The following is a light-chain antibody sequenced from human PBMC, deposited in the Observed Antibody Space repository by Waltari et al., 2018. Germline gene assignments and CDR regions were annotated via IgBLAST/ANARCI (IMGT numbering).Light chain of an antibody. J-gene: IGLJ1*01. CDR2: RDR. CDR3: QVWDSNTYV. V-gene: IGLV3-9*01. CDR1: NIGQQH. Sequence: SYELTQPLSASVALGQPASITCGGSNIGQQHVHWYQQRPGQAPVLVIYRDRRRPSGRLARCSSANSGTAATVIISRAQAEDEGFDYCQVWDSNTYVFGPGTKVTVL.